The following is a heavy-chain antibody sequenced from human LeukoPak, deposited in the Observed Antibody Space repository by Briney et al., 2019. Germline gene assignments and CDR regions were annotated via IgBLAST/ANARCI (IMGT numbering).Heavy chain of an antibody. CDR1: GGSFSGYY. CDR3: ARERNYYDSSFDY. J-gene: IGHJ4*02. Sequence: SETLSCTCAVYGGSFSGYYWSWIRQPPGKGLEWIGEINHSGSTNYNPSLKSRVTISVDTSKNQYSLKLSSVTAADTAVYYCARERNYYDSSFDYWGQGTVDTVSS. V-gene: IGHV4-34*01. D-gene: IGHD3-22*01. CDR2: INHSGST.